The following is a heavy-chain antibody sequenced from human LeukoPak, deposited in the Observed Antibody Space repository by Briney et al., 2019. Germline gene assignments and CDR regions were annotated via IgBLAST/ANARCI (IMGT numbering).Heavy chain of an antibody. V-gene: IGHV1-2*02. Sequence: ASVKVSCKASGYTFTGYYMHWVRQAPGQGLEWMGWINPNSGGTSYAQKFQGRVTMTRDTSISTAYMELSRLRSDDTAVYYCARAGFWSGYSVDYWGQGTLVTVSS. J-gene: IGHJ4*02. D-gene: IGHD3-3*01. CDR2: INPNSGGT. CDR3: ARAGFWSGYSVDY. CDR1: GYTFTGYY.